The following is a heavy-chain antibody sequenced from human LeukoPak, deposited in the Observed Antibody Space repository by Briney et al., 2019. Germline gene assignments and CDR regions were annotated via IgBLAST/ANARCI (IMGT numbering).Heavy chain of an antibody. CDR1: GGSISSYY. CDR2: IYYSGST. J-gene: IGHJ4*02. D-gene: IGHD1-1*01. CDR3: AGVAGRYTNYFDY. Sequence: SETLFLTCTVSGGSISSYYWSWIRQPPGKGLEWIGYIYYSGSTNYNPSLKSRVTISVDTSKNQFSLKLSSVTAADTAVYYCAGVAGRYTNYFDYWGQGTLVTVSS. V-gene: IGHV4-59*01.